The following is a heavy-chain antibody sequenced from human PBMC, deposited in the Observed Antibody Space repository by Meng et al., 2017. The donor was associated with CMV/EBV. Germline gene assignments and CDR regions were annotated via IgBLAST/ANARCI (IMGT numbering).Heavy chain of an antibody. D-gene: IGHD3-3*01. CDR1: GGTFSSYA. CDR2: IIPIFGTA. CDR3: ARELYYDFWRGYYPGPPTIYYYYGMDV. J-gene: IGHJ6*02. Sequence: SVKVSCKASGGTFSSYAISWVRQAPGQGLEWMGGIIPIFGTANYAQKFQGRVTITTDESTSTAYMELSSLRSEDTAVYYCARELYYDFWRGYYPGPPTIYYYYGMDVWGQRATVTVS. V-gene: IGHV1-69*05.